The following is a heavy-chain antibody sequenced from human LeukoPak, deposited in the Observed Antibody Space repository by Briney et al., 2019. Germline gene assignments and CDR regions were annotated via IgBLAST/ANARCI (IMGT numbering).Heavy chain of an antibody. CDR1: GGSISSGGYY. CDR3: ARDSDYGDIFSAFDI. J-gene: IGHJ3*02. CDR2: IYYSGST. Sequence: PSETLSLTCTVSGGSISSGGYYWSWIRQHPGKGLEWIGYIYYSGSTYYNPSLKSRVTISVDTSKNQFSLKLSSVTAADTAVYYCARDSDYGDIFSAFDIWGQGTMVTVSS. V-gene: IGHV4-31*03. D-gene: IGHD4-17*01.